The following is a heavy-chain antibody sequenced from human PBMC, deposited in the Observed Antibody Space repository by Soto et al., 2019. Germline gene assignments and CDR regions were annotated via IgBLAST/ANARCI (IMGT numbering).Heavy chain of an antibody. D-gene: IGHD3-22*01. Sequence: SETLSLTCTVSGGSISSSSYYWGWIRQPPGKGLEWIGSIYYSGSTYYNPSLKNRVTISVDTSKNQFSLKLSSVTAADTAVYYCARLGNYYDSSGYYGYFDYWGQGTLVTSPQ. CDR2: IYYSGST. V-gene: IGHV4-39*01. J-gene: IGHJ4*02. CDR3: ARLGNYYDSSGYYGYFDY. CDR1: GGSISSSSYY.